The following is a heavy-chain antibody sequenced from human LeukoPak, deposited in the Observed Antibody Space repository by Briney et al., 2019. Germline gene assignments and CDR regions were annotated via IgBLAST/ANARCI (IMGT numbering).Heavy chain of an antibody. CDR1: GYTFTGYY. J-gene: IGHJ5*02. Sequence: ASVKVSCXASGYTFTGYYLHWVRQAPGQGLEWMGRINCNSGRSNYAQKFQGRVTMTRDTSINTVYMVLSSLRFDDTAFYYCARADDTRGGNWFDPWGQGTLVTVSS. D-gene: IGHD3-22*01. CDR3: ARADDTRGGNWFDP. CDR2: INCNSGRS. V-gene: IGHV1-2*06.